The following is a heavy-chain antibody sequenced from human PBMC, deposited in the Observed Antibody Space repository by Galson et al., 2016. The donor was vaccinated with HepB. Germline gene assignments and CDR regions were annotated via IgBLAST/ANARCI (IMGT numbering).Heavy chain of an antibody. CDR3: ARENWGHTIPDY. Sequence: SLRLSCAASGFTFDDYAIHWVRQAPGKGLEWVSLITWDGETTYYAESVEGRFTISRDNSKNSLYLQMNSLRSEDTAFYYCARENWGHTIPDYWGQGTLVTVSS. CDR1: GFTFDDYA. CDR2: ITWDGETT. J-gene: IGHJ4*02. D-gene: IGHD3-3*01. V-gene: IGHV3-43*01.